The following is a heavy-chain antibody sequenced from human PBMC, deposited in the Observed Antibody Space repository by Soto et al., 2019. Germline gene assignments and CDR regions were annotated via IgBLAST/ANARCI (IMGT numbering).Heavy chain of an antibody. D-gene: IGHD3-10*01. V-gene: IGHV3-23*01. CDR2: ITNTGGST. J-gene: IGHJ4*02. CDR3: AKAGYGSGSYYTLSFDY. Sequence: ETLSLTCAVSGDSVISNWWWGWVRQAPGKGLECVSSITNTGGSTYYADSVKGRFTISRDNSKNTVYLQMNSLRAEDTAVYYCAKAGYGSGSYYTLSFDYWGQGSLVTVSS. CDR1: GDSVISNW.